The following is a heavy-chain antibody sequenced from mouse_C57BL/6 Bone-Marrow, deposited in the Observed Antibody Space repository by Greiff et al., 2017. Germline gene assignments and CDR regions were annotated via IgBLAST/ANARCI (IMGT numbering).Heavy chain of an antibody. V-gene: IGHV1-69*01. Sequence: QVQLQQPGAELVMPGASVKLSCKASGYTFTSYWMHWVKQRPGQGLEWIGEIDPSDSYTNYNQKFKGKSTLTVDKSSSTAYMQLSSLTSEDSAVYYCARTGNAMDYGGQGNSVTVSS. CDR2: IDPSDSYT. J-gene: IGHJ4*01. CDR1: GYTFTSYW. CDR3: ARTGNAMDY.